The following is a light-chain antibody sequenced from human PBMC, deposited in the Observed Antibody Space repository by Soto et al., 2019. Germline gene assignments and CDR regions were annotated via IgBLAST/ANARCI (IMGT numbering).Light chain of an antibody. CDR2: GNT. CDR1: DSNIGAGYD. Sequence: QSALTQPPSVSGAPGQTVTISCTGSDSNIGAGYDVHWYQQLPGTAPKLLIYGNTNRPSGVPDRFSGSKSGTSASLAITGLQAEDEADYYCQSYDSSLSGYVFGTGTKLTVL. J-gene: IGLJ1*01. CDR3: QSYDSSLSGYV. V-gene: IGLV1-40*01.